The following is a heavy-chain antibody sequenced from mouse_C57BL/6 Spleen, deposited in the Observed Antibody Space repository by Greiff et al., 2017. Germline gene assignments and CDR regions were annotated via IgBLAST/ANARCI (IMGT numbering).Heavy chain of an antibody. CDR3: ARWDYYGSSKGNYYAMDY. V-gene: IGHV1-39*01. CDR2: INPNYGTT. Sequence: VQLQQSGPELVKPGASVKISCKASGYSFTDYNMNWVKQSNGKSLEWIGVINPNYGTTSYNQKFKGKATLTVDQSSSTAYMQLNSLTSEDSAVYYCARWDYYGSSKGNYYAMDYWGQGTSVTVSS. D-gene: IGHD1-1*01. J-gene: IGHJ4*01. CDR1: GYSFTDYN.